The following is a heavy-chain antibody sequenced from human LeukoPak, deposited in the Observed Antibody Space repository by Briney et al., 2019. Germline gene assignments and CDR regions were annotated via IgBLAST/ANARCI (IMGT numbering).Heavy chain of an antibody. V-gene: IGHV1-69*01. J-gene: IGHJ6*04. CDR2: IIPIFGTA. Sequence: SVKVSCKASGGTFSSYAISWVRQAPGQGLEWMGGIIPIFGTANYAQKFQGRVTITADESTSTAYMELSSLRSEDTAVYYCASPPKGGGLEGYYYYYGMDVWGKGTTVTVSS. CDR1: GGTFSSYA. D-gene: IGHD3-16*01. CDR3: ASPPKGGGLEGYYYYYGMDV.